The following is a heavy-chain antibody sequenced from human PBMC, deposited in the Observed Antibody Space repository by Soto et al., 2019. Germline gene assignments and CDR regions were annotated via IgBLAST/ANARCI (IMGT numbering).Heavy chain of an antibody. Sequence: PSETLSLTCTVSGGSMSSYYWSWIQQTPGKGLEWIGYIHYSGTTTYNPSLKSRVTISIDTSKNQFSLTLNSVTAADTAVYYCARHHGIVEPGRDYWGQGTLVTVSS. V-gene: IGHV4-59*01. CDR2: IHYSGTT. J-gene: IGHJ4*02. D-gene: IGHD1-26*01. CDR3: ARHHGIVEPGRDY. CDR1: GGSMSSYY.